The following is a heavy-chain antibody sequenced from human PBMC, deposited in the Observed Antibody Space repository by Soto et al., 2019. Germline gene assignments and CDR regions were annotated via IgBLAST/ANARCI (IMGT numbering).Heavy chain of an antibody. V-gene: IGHV1-69*01. J-gene: IGHJ4*02. D-gene: IGHD2-8*02. CDR1: GGTFSSYA. Sequence: QVQLVQSGAEVKKPGSSVKVSCKASGGTFSSYAISWVRQAPGQGLEWMGGIIPIFGTANYAQKFHGRVTIIADESSSTSYMELSSLRSEDTAVYYCARDDGGVSYVFDYWGQGTLVTVSS. CDR3: ARDDGGVSYVFDY. CDR2: IIPIFGTA.